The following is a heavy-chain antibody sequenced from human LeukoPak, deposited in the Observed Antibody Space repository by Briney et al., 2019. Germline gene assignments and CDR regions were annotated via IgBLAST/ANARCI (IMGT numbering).Heavy chain of an antibody. CDR3: ARDCSSTSCYLDYYYYGMDV. J-gene: IGHJ6*02. Sequence: ASVKVSCKASGGTFSSYAISWVRQAPGQGLEWMGGIIPIFGTANYAQKFQGRVTITADESTSTAYMELSSLGSEDTAVYYCARDCSSTSCYLDYYYYGMDVWGQGTTVTVSS. CDR1: GGTFSSYA. V-gene: IGHV1-69*13. D-gene: IGHD2-2*01. CDR2: IIPIFGTA.